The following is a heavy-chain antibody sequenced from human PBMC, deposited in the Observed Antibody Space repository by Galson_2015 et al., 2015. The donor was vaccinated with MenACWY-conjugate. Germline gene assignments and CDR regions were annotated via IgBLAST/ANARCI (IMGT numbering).Heavy chain of an antibody. V-gene: IGHV3-13*01. CDR2: IGVGGDT. CDR1: GFTVSSQD. CDR3: ARALVGYSGCPDF. D-gene: IGHD5-12*01. Sequence: SLRLSCAASGFTVSSQDMHWVRQGRGKGLEWVSVIGVGGDTHYADSVKGRFSISRENARNSLYLQMNSLRAEDTAVYFCARALVGYSGCPDFWGQGTLVTVSS. J-gene: IGHJ4*02.